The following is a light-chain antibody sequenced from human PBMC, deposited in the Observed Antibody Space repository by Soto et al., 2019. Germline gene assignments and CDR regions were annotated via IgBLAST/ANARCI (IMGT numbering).Light chain of an antibody. CDR2: DNN. Sequence: QSVLTQPPSVSAAPGQKVTVSCSGSSSNIGNNHVAWYQHLPGTAPKVLIYDNNKRPSGIPDRFSGSKSATSATLDITGLQTGDEADYYCGSWDRSLRGWVFGGGTKLTVL. CDR3: GSWDRSLRGWV. V-gene: IGLV1-51*01. CDR1: SSNIGNNH. J-gene: IGLJ3*02.